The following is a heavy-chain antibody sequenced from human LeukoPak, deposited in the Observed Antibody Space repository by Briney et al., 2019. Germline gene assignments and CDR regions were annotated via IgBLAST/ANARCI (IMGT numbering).Heavy chain of an antibody. Sequence: ASVKVSRKSSGYTFTGYYMHWVRQAPGQGLEWMGWINPNSGGTNYAQKFQGRATMTRDTSISTAYMELSRLRSDDTAVYYCARENYYYGSGSYYNGNDYWGQGTLVTVSS. CDR3: ARENYYYGSGSYYNGNDY. CDR1: GYTFTGYY. J-gene: IGHJ4*02. V-gene: IGHV1-2*02. D-gene: IGHD3-10*01. CDR2: INPNSGGT.